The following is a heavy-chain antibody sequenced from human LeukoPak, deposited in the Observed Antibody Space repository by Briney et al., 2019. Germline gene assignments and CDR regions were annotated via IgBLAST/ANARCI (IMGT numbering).Heavy chain of an antibody. V-gene: IGHV3-23*01. CDR2: ISGSGSSA. J-gene: IGHJ4*02. D-gene: IGHD3-22*01. CDR3: ARRDNSGSYFFDS. CDR1: GFIFSSYA. Sequence: GGSLRLSCAASGFIFSSYAMYWVRQAPGKGPEWVSAISGSGSSAYYADSVKGRFTIARDNSKDTLYLQMNSLRAEDTAVYFCARRDNSGSYFFDSWGQGTLVSVSS.